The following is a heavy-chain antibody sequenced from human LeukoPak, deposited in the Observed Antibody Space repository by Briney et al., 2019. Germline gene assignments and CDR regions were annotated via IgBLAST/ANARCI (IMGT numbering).Heavy chain of an antibody. J-gene: IGHJ6*02. Sequence: ASVKVSCKASGYTFTRYYMHWVRQALGQGLEWMGWINPNSGGTNYAQKFQGRVTMTRDTSISTAYMELSRLRSDDTAVYYCARERQQLVQDYYYYGMDVWGQGTTVTVSS. CDR1: GYTFTRYY. CDR2: INPNSGGT. CDR3: ARERQQLVQDYYYYGMDV. V-gene: IGHV1-2*02. D-gene: IGHD6-13*01.